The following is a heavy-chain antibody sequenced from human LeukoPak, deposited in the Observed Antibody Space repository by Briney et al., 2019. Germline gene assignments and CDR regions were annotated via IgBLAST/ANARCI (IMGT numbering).Heavy chain of an antibody. J-gene: IGHJ6*03. D-gene: IGHD5-18*01. CDR3: ARWRGGGYSYDHYMDV. Sequence: PSETLSLTCTVSGGSFSSNSYYWGWIRQPPGKGLEWIGSIFYSGNTYYNPSLKSRVTISVDTSKNQFSLKLSSVTAADTAVYYCARWRGGGYSYDHYMDVWGKGTTVTVSS. CDR1: GGSFSSNSYY. CDR2: IFYSGNT. V-gene: IGHV4-39*01.